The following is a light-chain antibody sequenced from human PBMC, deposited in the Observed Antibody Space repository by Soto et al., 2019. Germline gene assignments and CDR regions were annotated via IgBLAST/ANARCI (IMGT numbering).Light chain of an antibody. Sequence: QSALTQPRSVSGSPGQSVTISCTGTSSNVGRYDYVSWYQQFPGKAPKLMIYDVNKRPSGVPDRFSGSKSGNTASLTISGLQAEDEADYHCCSYAGYYADSYKMFGGGTKLTVL. CDR1: SSNVGRYDY. CDR2: DVN. V-gene: IGLV2-11*01. CDR3: CSYAGYYADSYKM. J-gene: IGLJ3*02.